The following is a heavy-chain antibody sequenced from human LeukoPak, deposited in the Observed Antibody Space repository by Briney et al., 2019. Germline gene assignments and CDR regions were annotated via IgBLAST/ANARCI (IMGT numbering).Heavy chain of an antibody. Sequence: SETLSLTCTVSGGSISSYFWSWIRQPPGKGLEWIGYIYYIGSTHYNPSLKSRVTISVDTSKNQFSLKLSSVTAADTAVYYCARPYSSNWYDAFHFWGQGTMVTVSS. CDR3: ARPYSSNWYDAFHF. J-gene: IGHJ3*01. CDR2: IYYIGST. D-gene: IGHD6-13*01. CDR1: GGSISSYF. V-gene: IGHV4-59*01.